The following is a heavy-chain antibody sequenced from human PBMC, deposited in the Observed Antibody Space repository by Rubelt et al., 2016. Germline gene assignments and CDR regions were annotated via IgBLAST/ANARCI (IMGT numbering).Heavy chain of an antibody. Sequence: IYYADSVKGRFTISRDNAKNSLYLQMNSLRAEDTAVYYCASRNYDILTGYYSFDYWGQGTQVTVSS. J-gene: IGHJ4*02. CDR2: I. V-gene: IGHV3-48*04. CDR3: ASRNYDILTGYYSFDY. D-gene: IGHD3-9*01.